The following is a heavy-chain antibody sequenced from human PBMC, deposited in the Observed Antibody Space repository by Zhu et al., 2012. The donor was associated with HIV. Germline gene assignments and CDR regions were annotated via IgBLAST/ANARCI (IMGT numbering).Heavy chain of an antibody. J-gene: IGHJ4*02. Sequence: EVQLVESGGALVQPGGSLRLSCAASGFSFSNYWMHWVRQAPGKGLVWVSLINSDGRSTNYADSVKGRFTISRDNAENTLYLQMNSLRAEDTAVYYCASVPYGDRTFDYWGQGTLVTVSS. CDR1: GFSFSNYW. V-gene: IGHV3-74*01. CDR2: INSDGRST. CDR3: ASVPYGDRTFDY. D-gene: IGHD4-17*01.